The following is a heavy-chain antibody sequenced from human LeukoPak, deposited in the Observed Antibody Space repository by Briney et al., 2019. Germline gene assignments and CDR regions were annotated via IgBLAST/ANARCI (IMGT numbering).Heavy chain of an antibody. V-gene: IGHV3-30*02. Sequence: PGGSLRLSCAASGFTFNAYGMHWVRQAPGKGLEWVAFIRYDGINKDYADSVKGRFTFSRDSSKNTLYLQMSSLRTEDTAVYYCAKDMGSHGSGSYYAFDICGQGTMVTVSS. J-gene: IGHJ3*02. D-gene: IGHD3-10*01. CDR2: IRYDGINK. CDR1: GFTFNAYG. CDR3: AKDMGSHGSGSYYAFDI.